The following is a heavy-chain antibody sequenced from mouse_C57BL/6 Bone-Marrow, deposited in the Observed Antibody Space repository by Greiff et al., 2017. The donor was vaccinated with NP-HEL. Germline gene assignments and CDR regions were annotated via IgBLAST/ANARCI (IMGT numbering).Heavy chain of an antibody. CDR2: IDPNSGGT. V-gene: IGHV1-72*01. CDR1: GYTFTSYW. Sequence: QVQLQQPGAELVKPGASVKLSCKASGYTFTSYWMHWVKQGPGRGLEWIGRIDPNSGGTKYNEKFKSKATLTVDKPSSTAYMQLSSLTSEDSAVYYCARSGQLRLRGGYFDYWGQGTTLTVSS. D-gene: IGHD3-2*02. CDR3: ARSGQLRLRGGYFDY. J-gene: IGHJ2*01.